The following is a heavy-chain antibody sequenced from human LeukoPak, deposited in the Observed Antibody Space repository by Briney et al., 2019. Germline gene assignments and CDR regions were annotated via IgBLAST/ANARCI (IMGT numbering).Heavy chain of an antibody. Sequence: GGSLRLSCAASGFTFSSYSMNWVCQAPGKGLEWVSHITASGTAMFYADSVKGRFTISRDNAKNSLYLQMNSLRDEDTAVYYCASSGSYRFDYWGQGTLVTVSS. CDR2: ITASGTAM. J-gene: IGHJ4*02. CDR1: GFTFSSYS. D-gene: IGHD1-26*01. V-gene: IGHV3-48*02. CDR3: ASSGSYRFDY.